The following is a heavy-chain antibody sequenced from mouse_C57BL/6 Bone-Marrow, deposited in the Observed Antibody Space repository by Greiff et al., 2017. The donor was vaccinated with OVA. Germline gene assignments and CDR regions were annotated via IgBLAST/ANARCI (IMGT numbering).Heavy chain of an antibody. CDR3: ARLRYYGSSLAY. CDR2: IYPRSGNT. J-gene: IGHJ3*01. D-gene: IGHD1-1*01. Sequence: QVQLQQSGAELARPGASVKLSCKASGYTFTSYGISWVKQRTGQGLEWIGEIYPRSGNTYYNEKFKGKATLTADKSSSTAYMGLRSLTSEDSAVYFCARLRYYGSSLAYWGQGTLVTVSA. V-gene: IGHV1-81*01. CDR1: GYTFTSYG.